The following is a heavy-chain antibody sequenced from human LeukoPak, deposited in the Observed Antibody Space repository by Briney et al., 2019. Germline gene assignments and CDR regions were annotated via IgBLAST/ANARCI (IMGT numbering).Heavy chain of an antibody. CDR2: ISGSGGST. Sequence: GGSLRLSCAASGFTFSSYWMHWVRQAPGKGLEWVSAISGSGGSTYYADSVKGRFTISRDNSKNTLYLQMNSLRAEDTAVYYCAKERRDILTGYQFDYWGQGTLVTVSS. CDR3: AKERRDILTGYQFDY. J-gene: IGHJ4*02. V-gene: IGHV3-23*01. CDR1: GFTFSSYW. D-gene: IGHD3-9*01.